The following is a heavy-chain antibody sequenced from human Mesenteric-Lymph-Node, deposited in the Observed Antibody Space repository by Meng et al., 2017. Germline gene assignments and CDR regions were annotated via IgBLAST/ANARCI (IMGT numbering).Heavy chain of an antibody. CDR1: DGSISSYY. CDR3: ARLGFCTTYKCLPDY. Sequence: GSLRLSCSVSDGSISSYYWNWIRQPPGKGLEWIGHIHSDGRTHYNPSLKSRVTISVDTSKNQFSLMLTSVTAADTAVYYCARLGFCTTYKCLPDYWGQGTLVTVSS. J-gene: IGHJ4*02. CDR2: IHSDGRT. V-gene: IGHV4-59*01. D-gene: IGHD2/OR15-2a*01.